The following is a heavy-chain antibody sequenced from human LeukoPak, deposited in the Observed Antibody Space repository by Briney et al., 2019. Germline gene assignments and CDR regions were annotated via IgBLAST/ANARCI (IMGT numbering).Heavy chain of an antibody. Sequence: GGSLRLSCAAAGFTFSSYGMHWVRQAPGKGLEWVAVIWYDGINKYYADSVKGRFTISRDNSKNTLYLQMNGLRAEDTAVYYCARGMVGATYFDYWGQGTLVTVSS. J-gene: IGHJ4*02. CDR1: GFTFSSYG. CDR2: IWYDGINK. D-gene: IGHD1-26*01. V-gene: IGHV3-33*01. CDR3: ARGMVGATYFDY.